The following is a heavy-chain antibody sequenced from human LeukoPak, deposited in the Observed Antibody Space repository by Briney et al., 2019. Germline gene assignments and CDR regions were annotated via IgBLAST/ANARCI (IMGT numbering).Heavy chain of an antibody. CDR3: ARGVGYCSGGSCYSMTGRIDY. J-gene: IGHJ4*02. Sequence: PSETLSLTCAVYGGSFGGYYWSWIRQPPGKGLEWIGEINHSGSTNYNPSLKSRVTISVDTSKNQFSLKLSSVAAADTAVYYCARGVGYCSGGSCYSMTGRIDYWGQGTLVTVSS. CDR2: INHSGST. CDR1: GGSFGGYY. D-gene: IGHD2-15*01. V-gene: IGHV4-34*01.